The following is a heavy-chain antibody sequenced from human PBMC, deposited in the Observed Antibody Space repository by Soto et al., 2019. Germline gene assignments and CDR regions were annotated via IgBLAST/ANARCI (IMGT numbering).Heavy chain of an antibody. D-gene: IGHD3-9*01. CDR1: GYSFTSYW. V-gene: IGHV5-10-1*01. Sequence: GESLKISCKGSGYSFTSYWFSWVRQMPGKGLEWMGRIDPSDSYTNYSPSFQGHVTISADKSISTASLQWVSLKASDTAMYYCARVEYDILTGNYYYGMDVWGQGTTVTVSS. CDR2: IDPSDSYT. CDR3: ARVEYDILTGNYYYGMDV. J-gene: IGHJ6*02.